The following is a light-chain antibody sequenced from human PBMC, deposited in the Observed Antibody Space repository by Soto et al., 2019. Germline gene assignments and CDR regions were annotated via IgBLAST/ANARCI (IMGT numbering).Light chain of an antibody. Sequence: QSVLTQPPSASGTPGQRVTISCSGFTSNIGSNPVNWYQQFPPAAPKLLMYNYNERPSGVPDRFSGSKSGTSASLAISGLQSEDEADYYCAAWNASLRGWVFGGGTKLTVL. J-gene: IGLJ3*02. CDR3: AAWNASLRGWV. CDR2: NYN. CDR1: TSNIGSNP. V-gene: IGLV1-44*01.